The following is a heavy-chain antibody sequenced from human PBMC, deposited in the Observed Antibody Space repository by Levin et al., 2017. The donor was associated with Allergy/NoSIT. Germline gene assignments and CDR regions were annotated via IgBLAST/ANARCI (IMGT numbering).Heavy chain of an antibody. CDR3: VKWDTSLWSSAFDF. CDR2: ISSSGSNT. D-gene: IGHD2-2*01. V-gene: IGHV3-23*01. CDR1: GFIFSNFG. J-gene: IGHJ3*01. Sequence: PGGSLRLSCAASGFIFSNFGMSWVRQAPGKGLEWFSGISSSGSNTYFADSVKGRFTISRDNFNDILSLQMRNLRAEDTAVYYCVKWDTSLWSSAFDFWGPGTMVTVSS.